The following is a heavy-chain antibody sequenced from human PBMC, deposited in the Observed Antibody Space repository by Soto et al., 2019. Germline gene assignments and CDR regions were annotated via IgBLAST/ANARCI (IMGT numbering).Heavy chain of an antibody. CDR3: AHSQYYGRNWFDP. Sequence: QITLKESGPTLVKPTQTLTLTCTFSGFSLNTSGVGVGWIRQPPGKALEWLALIYWDDDKRYSPSLKSRLTTAEGPPKNQVALTMTNIDPVDTATYYCAHSQYYGRNWFDPWGQGTLVTVSS. J-gene: IGHJ5*02. V-gene: IGHV2-5*02. CDR1: GFSLNTSGVG. CDR2: IYWDDDK. D-gene: IGHD3-10*01.